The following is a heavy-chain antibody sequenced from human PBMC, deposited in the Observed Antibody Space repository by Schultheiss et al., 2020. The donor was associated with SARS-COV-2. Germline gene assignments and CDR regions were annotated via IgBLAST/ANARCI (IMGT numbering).Heavy chain of an antibody. CDR1: GFTFSSYG. J-gene: IGHJ4*02. CDR3: AGRSFLNY. D-gene: IGHD3-10*01. V-gene: IGHV3-30*03. Sequence: GGSLRLSCAASGFTFSSYGMHWVRQAPGKGLEWVAVISYDGSNKYYADSVKGRFTISRDNTKNSLYLQMNSLRAEDTAVYYCAGRSFLNYWGQGTLVTVSS. CDR2: ISYDGSNK.